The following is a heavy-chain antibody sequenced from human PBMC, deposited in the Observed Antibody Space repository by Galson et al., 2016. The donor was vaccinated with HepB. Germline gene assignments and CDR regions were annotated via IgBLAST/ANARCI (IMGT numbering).Heavy chain of an antibody. V-gene: IGHV4-61*02. CDR1: GGSISSDRDY. Sequence: TLSLTCTVSGGSISSDRDYWNWIRQPAGSRLEWIGRIDTSGNTIYSPSLKSRVTISADTSNNLFSLELRSVTAADTAVYYFAREVNYVLGGGVPFERWGQGTLVTVSS. J-gene: IGHJ4*02. D-gene: IGHD3-16*01. CDR3: AREVNYVLGGGVPFER. CDR2: IDTSGNT.